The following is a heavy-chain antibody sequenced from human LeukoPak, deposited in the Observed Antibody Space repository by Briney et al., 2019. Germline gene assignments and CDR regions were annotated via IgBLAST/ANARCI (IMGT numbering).Heavy chain of an antibody. D-gene: IGHD2-2*01. CDR2: INPSGGST. Sequence: GASVKVSCKASGYTFTSYYMHWVRQAPGQGLEWMGIINPSGGSTSYAQKFQGRVTMTRDTSTSTVYMELSSLRSEDTAVYYCARSVPLPYYYYGMDVWGQGTTVTVSS. V-gene: IGHV1-46*01. CDR1: GYTFTSYY. CDR3: ARSVPLPYYYYGMDV. J-gene: IGHJ6*02.